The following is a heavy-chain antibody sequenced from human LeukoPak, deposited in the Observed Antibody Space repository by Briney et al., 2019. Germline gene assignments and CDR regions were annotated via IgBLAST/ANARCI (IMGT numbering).Heavy chain of an antibody. J-gene: IGHJ4*02. CDR3: AELTSMVEQY. CDR2: INSDGSST. Sequence: GGSLRLSRAASGLTLSSYWMHWVRQAPGKGLVWVSRINSDGSSTRYADSVKGRFTISRDNAKNTLYLQMNSLRAEDTAVYYCAELTSMVEQYWGQGTLVTVSS. D-gene: IGHD3-10*01. CDR1: GLTLSSYW. V-gene: IGHV3-74*01.